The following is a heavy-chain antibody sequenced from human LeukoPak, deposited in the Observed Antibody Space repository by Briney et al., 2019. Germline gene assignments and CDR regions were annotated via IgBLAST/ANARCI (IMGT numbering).Heavy chain of an antibody. CDR2: IYTSGST. V-gene: IGHV4-4*07. CDR1: GGSISSYY. Sequence: SETLSLTCTVSGGSISSYYWNWIRQPAGKGLEWIGRIYTSGSTNYNPSLTSRVTMSVDTSKNQFSLELSSVTAADTAVYYCARIMVRGVSDYWGQGTLVTVSS. CDR3: ARIMVRGVSDY. J-gene: IGHJ4*02. D-gene: IGHD3-10*01.